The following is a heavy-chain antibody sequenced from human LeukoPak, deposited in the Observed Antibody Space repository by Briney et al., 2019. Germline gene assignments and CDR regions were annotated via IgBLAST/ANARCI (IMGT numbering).Heavy chain of an antibody. Sequence: GGSLGLSCEASGFTFSTYWMSWVRQAPGKGLEWVANIKQDGSEKYYVDSVKGRFTISRDNAKNSLYLQMNSLRAEDTAMYYCARDSAGNDYWGQGTLVTVSS. D-gene: IGHD6-13*01. CDR2: IKQDGSEK. J-gene: IGHJ4*02. CDR1: GFTFSTYW. CDR3: ARDSAGNDY. V-gene: IGHV3-7*01.